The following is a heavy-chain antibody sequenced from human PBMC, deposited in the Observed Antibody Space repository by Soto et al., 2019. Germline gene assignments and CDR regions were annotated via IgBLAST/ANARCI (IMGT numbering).Heavy chain of an antibody. D-gene: IGHD2-2*01. CDR2: ISYSGNT. J-gene: IGHJ4*01. CDR3: VWASITSQSVAGYFDY. V-gene: IGHV4-39*01. Sequence: QLQLQESGPGLVKPSETLSLTCTVSGGSISSSSYYWGWIRQPPGKGLEWIGSISYSGNTYYNPSLKSRVTISVDTSKNQFSLTLNSVTAADTAVYYCVWASITSQSVAGYFDYSGHGTLVTVSS. CDR1: GGSISSSSYY.